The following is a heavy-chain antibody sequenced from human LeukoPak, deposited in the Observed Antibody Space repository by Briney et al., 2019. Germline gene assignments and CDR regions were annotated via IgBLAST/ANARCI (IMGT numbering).Heavy chain of an antibody. CDR2: IYTSGST. Sequence: PSETLSLTCTVSGDSISGYYWSWIRQPAGKGLDWIGRIYTSGSTNYNPSLKSRVTISVDTSKNQFSLKLSSVTAAGTAVYYCARGGSMIVVEWDIWGQGTMVTVSS. V-gene: IGHV4-4*07. CDR3: ARGGSMIVVEWDI. J-gene: IGHJ3*02. D-gene: IGHD3-22*01. CDR1: GDSISGYY.